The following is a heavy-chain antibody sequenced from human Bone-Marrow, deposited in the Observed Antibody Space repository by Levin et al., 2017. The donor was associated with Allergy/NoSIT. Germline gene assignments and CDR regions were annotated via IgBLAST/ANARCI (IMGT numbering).Heavy chain of an antibody. CDR1: GGSISTYY. V-gene: IGHV4-59*08. J-gene: IGHJ4*02. Sequence: SETLSLTCTVSGGSISTYYWSWIRQPPGKGLEWIGYVYYSGSTNYNPSLKSRVTMSVDTSKNHFSLKLRSATAADAALYYCAGHAGPIHLWLMDYWGQGTLVTVSS. CDR3: AGHAGPIHLWLMDY. CDR2: VYYSGST. D-gene: IGHD5-18*01.